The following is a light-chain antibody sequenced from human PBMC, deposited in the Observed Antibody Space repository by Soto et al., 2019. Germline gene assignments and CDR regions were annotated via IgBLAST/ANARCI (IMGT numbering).Light chain of an antibody. V-gene: IGKV3-20*01. Sequence: EIVLTQSPGTLSLSPGERATLSCRASHSVSSSYLAWYQQKPGQAPRLLIYGASSRATGIPDRFSGSGSGTYFTLTISRLEPEDFAVYYCQQYGSSPPITFGQGTRLDIK. CDR3: QQYGSSPPIT. CDR1: HSVSSSY. CDR2: GAS. J-gene: IGKJ5*01.